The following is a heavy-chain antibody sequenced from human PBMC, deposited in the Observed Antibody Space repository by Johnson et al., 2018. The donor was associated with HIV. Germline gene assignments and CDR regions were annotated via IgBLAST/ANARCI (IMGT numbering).Heavy chain of an antibody. Sequence: VQLVESGGGVVQPGGSLRLSCAASGFTFSSYAMHWVRQAPGKGLEWVANIKQDGSEKYYVDSVKGRFTISRDNAKNSLYLQMNSLRAEDTALYYCTRDSGITGTTGDAFDIWGQGTMVTVSS. V-gene: IGHV3-7*03. CDR2: IKQDGSEK. CDR1: GFTFSSYA. D-gene: IGHD1-20*01. CDR3: TRDSGITGTTGDAFDI. J-gene: IGHJ3*02.